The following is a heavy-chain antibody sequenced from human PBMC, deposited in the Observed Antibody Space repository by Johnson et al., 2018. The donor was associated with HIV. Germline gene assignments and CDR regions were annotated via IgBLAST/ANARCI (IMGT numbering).Heavy chain of an antibody. D-gene: IGHD1-26*01. CDR3: AKDLGQRVGAPAYYALDI. CDR1: GFTFSDYY. Sequence: QVQLVESGGGLVQPGGSLRLSCVASGFTFSDYYMSWIRQAPGKGLEWVSYISGSGSYRDYSDSVKGRFTISRDNAKNRLYLQMNSLRDEDTAVYYCAKDLGQRVGAPAYYALDIWGQGTVVTVSS. V-gene: IGHV3-11*04. CDR2: ISGSGSYR. J-gene: IGHJ3*02.